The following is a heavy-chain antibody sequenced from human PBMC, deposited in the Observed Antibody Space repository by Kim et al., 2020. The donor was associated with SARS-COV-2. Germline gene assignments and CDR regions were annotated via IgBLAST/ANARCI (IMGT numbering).Heavy chain of an antibody. CDR3: ARAYGSGSYRTYYYYGMDV. CDR2: ISAYNGNT. J-gene: IGHJ6*02. V-gene: IGHV1-18*01. D-gene: IGHD3-10*01. CDR1: GYTFTSYG. Sequence: ASVKVSCKASGYTFTSYGISWVRQAPGQGLEWMGWISAYNGNTNYAQKLQGRVTMTTDTSTSTAYMELRSLRSDDTAVYYCARAYGSGSYRTYYYYGMDVWGQGTTVTVSS.